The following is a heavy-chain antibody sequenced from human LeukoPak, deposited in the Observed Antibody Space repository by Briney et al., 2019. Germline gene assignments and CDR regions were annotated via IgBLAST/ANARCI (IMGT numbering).Heavy chain of an antibody. CDR2: IVVGSGNT. V-gene: IGHV1-58*01. CDR3: AAAFTDFWSGYGLYY. Sequence: SVKVSCKASGFTFTSSAVQWVRQARGQRPEWIGWIVVGSGNTNYAQKFQERVTITRDMSTSTAYMELSSLRSEDTAVYYCAAAFTDFWSGYGLYYWGQGTLVTVSS. J-gene: IGHJ4*02. D-gene: IGHD3-3*01. CDR1: GFTFTSSA.